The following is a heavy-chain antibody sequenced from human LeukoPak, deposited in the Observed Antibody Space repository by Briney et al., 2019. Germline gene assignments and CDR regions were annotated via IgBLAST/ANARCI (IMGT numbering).Heavy chain of an antibody. CDR1: GFTFDDYA. CDR2: ISWNSGSI. J-gene: IGHJ4*02. V-gene: IGHV3-9*01. CDR3: AKGHCDFWSGPDY. D-gene: IGHD3-3*01. Sequence: GRSLRLSCAASGFTFDDYAMHWVRQAPGKGLEWVSGISWNSGSIGYADSVKGRFTISRDNAKNSLYLQMNSLRAEDTALYYCAKGHCDFWSGPDYWGQGTLVTVSS.